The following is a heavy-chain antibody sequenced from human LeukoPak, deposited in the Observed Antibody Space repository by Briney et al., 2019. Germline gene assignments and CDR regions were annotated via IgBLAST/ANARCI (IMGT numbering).Heavy chain of an antibody. V-gene: IGHV3-20*04. CDR3: ARSSSGYSYSLGY. CDR1: GFTFDDYG. CDR2: INWNGGST. J-gene: IGHJ4*02. Sequence: GGSLRLSCAASGFTFDDYGMSWVRQAPGKGLEWVSGINWNGGSTGYADSVKGRFTISRDNAKNTLYLQMNSLRAEDTAVYYCARSSSGYSYSLGYWGQGTLVTVSS. D-gene: IGHD3-22*01.